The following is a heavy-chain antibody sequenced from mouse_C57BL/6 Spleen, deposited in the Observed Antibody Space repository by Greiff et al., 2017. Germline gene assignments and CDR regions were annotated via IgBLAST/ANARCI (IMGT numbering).Heavy chain of an antibody. D-gene: IGHD1-1*01. CDR3: TRAGSSYGYFDV. V-gene: IGHV5-9-1*02. CDR1: GFTFSSYA. CDR2: FSSGGDYI. Sequence: EVQLVASGEGLVKPGGSLKLSCAASGFTFSSYAMSWVRQTPEKRLEWVAYFSSGGDYIYYADTVKGRFTISRDNARNTLYLQMSSLKSEDTAMYYCTRAGSSYGYFDVWGTGTTVTVSS. J-gene: IGHJ1*03.